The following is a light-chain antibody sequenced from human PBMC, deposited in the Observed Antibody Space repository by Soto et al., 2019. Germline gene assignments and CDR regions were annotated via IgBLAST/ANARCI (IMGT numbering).Light chain of an antibody. J-gene: IGLJ2*01. V-gene: IGLV2-14*01. CDR3: TSYTSSNTVL. Sequence: QSALTQPASVSGSPGQSITIYCTGTSSDVGGHDYVSWYQQHPGKAPKLMIYEVSYRPSGVSNRFSGSKSGITASLTISGLQAEDEADYYCTSYTSSNTVLFGGGTQLTVL. CDR2: EVS. CDR1: SSDVGGHDY.